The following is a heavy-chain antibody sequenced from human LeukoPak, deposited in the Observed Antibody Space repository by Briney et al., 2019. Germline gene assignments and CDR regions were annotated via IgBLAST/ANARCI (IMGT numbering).Heavy chain of an antibody. D-gene: IGHD5-12*01. CDR3: ARDNARGGSFSDYLRYFQH. Sequence: SETLSLTCTVSGGSISSGSYYWSWIRQPAGKGLEWIGRIYTSGSTNYNPSLKSRVTISVDTSKNQFSLKLSSVTAADTAVCYCARDNARGGSFSDYLRYFQHWGQGALVTVSS. CDR1: GGSISSGSYY. CDR2: IYTSGST. J-gene: IGHJ1*01. V-gene: IGHV4-61*02.